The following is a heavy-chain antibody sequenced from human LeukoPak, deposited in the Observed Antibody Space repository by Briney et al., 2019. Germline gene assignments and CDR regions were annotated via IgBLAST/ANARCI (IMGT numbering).Heavy chain of an antibody. V-gene: IGHV1-18*01. J-gene: IGHJ4*02. CDR3: ARDHNFGPDY. Sequence: GASVKVSCKASGYTFTSYGISWVRQAPGQGLDWMGWIMPKSGATHYARNFQGRVTMTTDTSITTVYMELSSLASDDTAMYFCARDHNFGPDYWGQGTLVTVSS. CDR2: IMPKSGAT. D-gene: IGHD1-1*01. CDR1: GYTFTSYG.